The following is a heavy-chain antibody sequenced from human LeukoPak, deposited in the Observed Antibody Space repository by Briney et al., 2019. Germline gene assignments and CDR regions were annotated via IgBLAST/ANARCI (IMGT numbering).Heavy chain of an antibody. D-gene: IGHD4-23*01. J-gene: IGHJ5*02. CDR2: IHYIGTT. Sequence: SETLSLTCTVSGGSISTYYWSWIRQPPGKGLEWIGYIHYIGTTNYNPSLKSRVTMPVDTSKNQFSLKLSSVTAADTAVYFCARHLGGGNSANWFDPWGQGTLVTVSS. CDR1: GGSISTYY. CDR3: ARHLGGGNSANWFDP. V-gene: IGHV4-59*08.